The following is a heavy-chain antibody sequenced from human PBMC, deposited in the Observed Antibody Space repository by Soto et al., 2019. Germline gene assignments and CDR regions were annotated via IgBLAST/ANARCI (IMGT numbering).Heavy chain of an antibody. V-gene: IGHV3-23*01. J-gene: IGHJ4*02. CDR3: AREGYCSGGTCYTYY. D-gene: IGHD2-15*01. CDR2: ISGSGGTT. Sequence: EVQLLESGGGLVQPGGSLRLSWAASGFTFSTYAMTWVRQAPGKGLEWVSGISGSGGTTYYADSVKGHFTIARDNSKNTMFLQMKSVGAEDTAVYFCAREGYCSGGTCYTYYWGQGTLVTVSS. CDR1: GFTFSTYA.